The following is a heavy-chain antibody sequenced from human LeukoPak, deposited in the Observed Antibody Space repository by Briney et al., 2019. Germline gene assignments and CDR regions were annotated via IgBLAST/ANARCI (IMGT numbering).Heavy chain of an antibody. V-gene: IGHV4-59*08. D-gene: IGHD3-10*01. CDR1: GDSLSGYF. CDR3: ARHRRELLPSDPFDI. Sequence: SETLSLTCTVSGDSLSGYFWSWVRQPPGKGLEWIGYISYSGSTNYNPSLKSRVTISVDTSKNQFSLKLSSVTAADTAVYYCARHRRELLPSDPFDIWGQGTMVTVSS. J-gene: IGHJ3*02. CDR2: ISYSGST.